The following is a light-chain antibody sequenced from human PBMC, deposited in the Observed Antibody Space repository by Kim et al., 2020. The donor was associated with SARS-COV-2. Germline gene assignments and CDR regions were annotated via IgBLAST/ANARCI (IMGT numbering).Light chain of an antibody. CDR2: GAS. V-gene: IGKV1-39*01. Sequence: DIQMTQSPSSLSASVGDRVSITCRASQLISDYLNWYQYKPGEAPKLLIYGASSLQSGVPSRFSGSASGTDFTLTISSLRPEDSASYYCQQSDSTPYTFGQGTKLEIK. CDR1: QLISDY. CDR3: QQSDSTPYT. J-gene: IGKJ2*01.